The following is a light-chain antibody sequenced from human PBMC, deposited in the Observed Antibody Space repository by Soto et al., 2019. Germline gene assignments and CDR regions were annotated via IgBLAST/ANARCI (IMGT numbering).Light chain of an antibody. J-gene: IGKJ5*01. V-gene: IGKV2-28*01. CDR1: QSLLHSKGYNY. CDR2: LGS. CDR3: QQRSDWRIT. Sequence: IVMPQSPLSLPVTAREPASISCRASQSLLHSKGYNYLDWYLQNPGQSPQLLIYLGSNRASGVPDRFSGSGSGTDFTLTISSLEPEDFAVYYCQQRSDWRITFGQGTRLEI.